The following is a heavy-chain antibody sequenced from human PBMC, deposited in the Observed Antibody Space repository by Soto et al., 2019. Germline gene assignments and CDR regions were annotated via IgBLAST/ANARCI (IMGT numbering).Heavy chain of an antibody. CDR3: ARDDGFGDSYWYFDL. D-gene: IGHD4-17*01. CDR2: IYYSGST. Sequence: QVQLQESGPGLVKPSQTLSLTCTVSGGSISSGGYYWSWIRQHPGKGLEWIGYIYYSGSTYYNPAPKSRVTISVDTSKNQFSLKLSSVTAADTAVYYCARDDGFGDSYWYFDLWGRGTLVTVSS. J-gene: IGHJ2*01. V-gene: IGHV4-31*03. CDR1: GGSISSGGYY.